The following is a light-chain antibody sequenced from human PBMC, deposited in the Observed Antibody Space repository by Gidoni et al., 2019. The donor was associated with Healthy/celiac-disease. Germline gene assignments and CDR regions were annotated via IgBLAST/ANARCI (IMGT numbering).Light chain of an antibody. J-gene: IGLJ2*01. CDR3: AAWDDSLNVVG. V-gene: IGLV1-36*01. CDR2: YDD. CDR1: SSNIGNNA. Sequence: QSVLTQPPSVSEAPRQRVTISCSGSSSNIGNNAVNWYQQLPGKAPKLLIYYDDLLPSGVSDRFSGSKSGTSASLAISGLQSEDEADYYCAAWDDSLNVVGFGGGTKLTVL.